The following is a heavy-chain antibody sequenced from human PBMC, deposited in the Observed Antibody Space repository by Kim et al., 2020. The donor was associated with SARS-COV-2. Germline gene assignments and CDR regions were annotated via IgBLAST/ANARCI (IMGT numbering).Heavy chain of an antibody. CDR2: INHSGST. CDR3: ARGTGFYYYYGMDV. D-gene: IGHD1-1*01. V-gene: IGHV4-34*01. J-gene: IGHJ6*02. Sequence: SETLSLTCAVYGGSFSGYYWSWIRQPPGKGLEWIGEINHSGSTNYNPSLKSRVTISVDTSKNQFSLKLSSVTAADTAVYYCARGTGFYYYYGMDVWGQGTTVTVSS. CDR1: GGSFSGYY.